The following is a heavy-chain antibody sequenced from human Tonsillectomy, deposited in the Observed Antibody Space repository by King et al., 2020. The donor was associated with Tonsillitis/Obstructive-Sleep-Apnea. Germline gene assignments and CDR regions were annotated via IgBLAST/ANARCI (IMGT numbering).Heavy chain of an antibody. CDR3: ARGLSTLHNDYGDSVEVGPYYYCGLDV. D-gene: IGHD4-17*01. V-gene: IGHV3-33*01. CDR2: IWDDGSDK. Sequence: VQLVESGGGMVQPGKSLRLSCAASGFTFSGFGMHWVRQAPGKGLEWVAVIWDDGSDKNYADSVKGRFTISRDNSRNTLDLQMSSLRAEDTAVYYCARGLSTLHNDYGDSVEVGPYYYCGLDVWGQGTTVTVSS. CDR1: GFTFSGFG. J-gene: IGHJ6*02.